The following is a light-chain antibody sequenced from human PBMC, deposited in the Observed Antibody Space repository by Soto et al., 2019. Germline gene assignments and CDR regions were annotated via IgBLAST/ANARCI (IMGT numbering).Light chain of an antibody. V-gene: IGKV3D-20*02. CDR2: DAS. CDR3: QQRSNWPPIT. Sequence: DILLTQSPGTLSLSPGERATLSCLARQSVSSSYLAWYQQKPGQAPRLLIYDASTRATGIPARFSGSGSGTDFTLTISSLEPEDFAVYYCQQRSNWPPITFGQGTRLEIK. J-gene: IGKJ5*01. CDR1: QSVSSSY.